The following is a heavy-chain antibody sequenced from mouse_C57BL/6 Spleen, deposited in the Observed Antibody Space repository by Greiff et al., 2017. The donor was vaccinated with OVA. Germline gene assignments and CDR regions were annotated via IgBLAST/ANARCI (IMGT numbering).Heavy chain of an antibody. CDR3: TTYYDYDADY. V-gene: IGHV1-15*01. J-gene: IGHJ3*01. D-gene: IGHD2-4*01. Sequence: VQLQQSGAELVRPGASVTLSCKASGYTFTDYEMHWVKQTPVHGLEWIGAIDPETGGTAYNQKFKGKAILTVDKSSSTAYMELRSLTSEDSAVYYCTTYYDYDADYWGQGTLVTVSA. CDR2: IDPETGGT. CDR1: GYTFTDYE.